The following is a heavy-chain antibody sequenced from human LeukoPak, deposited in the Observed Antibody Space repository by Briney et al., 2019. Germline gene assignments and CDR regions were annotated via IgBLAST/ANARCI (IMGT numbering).Heavy chain of an antibody. CDR3: ASSSGYDLGT. V-gene: IGHV3-30*03. CDR1: GFTFSSYG. D-gene: IGHD5-12*01. CDR2: ISYDGGNK. J-gene: IGHJ5*02. Sequence: GGSLRLSCAASGFTFSSYGMHWVRQAPGKGLEWVADISYDGGNKYYADSVKGRFTISRDNSKNTLYLQMNSLRAEDTAVYYCASSSGYDLGTWGQGTLVTVSS.